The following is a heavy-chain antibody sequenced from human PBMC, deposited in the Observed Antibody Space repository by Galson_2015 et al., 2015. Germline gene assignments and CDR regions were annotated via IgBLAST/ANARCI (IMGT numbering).Heavy chain of an antibody. D-gene: IGHD6-19*01. J-gene: IGHJ6*02. CDR1: GDSVSSNSAA. CDR3: ARVPTYSSGWCRDYYYGMDV. V-gene: IGHV6-1*01. CDR2: TYYRSKWYN. Sequence: CAISGDSVSSNSAAWNWIRQSPSRGLEWLGRTYYRSKWYNDYAVSVKSRITINPDTSKNQFSLQLNSVTPEDTAVYYCARVPTYSSGWCRDYYYGMDVWGQGTTVTVSS.